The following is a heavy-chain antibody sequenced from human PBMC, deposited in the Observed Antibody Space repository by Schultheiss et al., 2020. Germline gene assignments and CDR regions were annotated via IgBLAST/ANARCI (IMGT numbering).Heavy chain of an antibody. CDR2: IWYDGSNK. CDR1: GFTFDDYA. V-gene: IGHV3-33*08. D-gene: IGHD6-6*01. CDR3: ARGIAARWTLYYGMDV. Sequence: GGSLRLSCAASGFTFDDYAMHWVRQAPGKGLEWVAVIWYDGSNKYYADSVKGRFTISRDNSQNTLYLQMNSLRAEDTAVYYCARGIAARWTLYYGMDVWGQGATVTVSS. J-gene: IGHJ6*02.